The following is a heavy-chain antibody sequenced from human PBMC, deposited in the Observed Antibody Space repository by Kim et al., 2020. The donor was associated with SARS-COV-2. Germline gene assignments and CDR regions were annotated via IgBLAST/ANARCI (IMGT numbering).Heavy chain of an antibody. D-gene: IGHD3-16*01. Sequence: NYAQKWQGRVTITADESTSTAYMELSSLRSEDTAVYYCARGFMTTYYCDYWGQGTLVTVSS. J-gene: IGHJ4*02. V-gene: IGHV1-69*01. CDR3: ARGFMTTYYCDY.